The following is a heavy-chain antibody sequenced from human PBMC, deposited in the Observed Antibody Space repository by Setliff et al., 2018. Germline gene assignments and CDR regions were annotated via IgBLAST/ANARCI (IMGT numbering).Heavy chain of an antibody. CDR2: IIPIFGTA. J-gene: IGHJ4*02. CDR3: ARPSYSSGWYGNFDY. Sequence: SVKVSCKASGGTFSSYAISWVRQAPGQGLEWTGGIIPIFGTANYAQKFQGRVTITADESTSTAYMELSSLRSEDTAVYYCARPSYSSGWYGNFDYWGQGTLVTVSS. D-gene: IGHD6-19*01. CDR1: GGTFSSYA. V-gene: IGHV1-69*13.